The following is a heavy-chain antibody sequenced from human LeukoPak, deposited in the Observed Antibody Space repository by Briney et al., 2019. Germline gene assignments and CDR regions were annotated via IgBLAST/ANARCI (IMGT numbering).Heavy chain of an antibody. V-gene: IGHV4-59*08. CDR1: GGSISSYY. J-gene: IGHJ4*02. CDR2: IYYSGST. CDR3: ARRERYSGSAYY. D-gene: IGHD1-26*01. Sequence: SETLSLTCTVSGGSISSYYWSWIRQPPGKGLEWIGYIYYSGSTNYNPSLKSRVTISVDTSKNQFSLKLSSVTAADTAVYYCARRERYSGSAYYWGQGTLVTVSS.